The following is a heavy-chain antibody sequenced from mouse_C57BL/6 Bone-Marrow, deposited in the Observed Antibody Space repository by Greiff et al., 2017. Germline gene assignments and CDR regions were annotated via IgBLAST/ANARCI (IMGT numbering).Heavy chain of an antibody. CDR1: GFTFSDYY. CDR2: INSDGSST. J-gene: IGHJ4*01. Sequence: EVMLVESEGGLVQPGSSMKLSCTASGFTFSDYYMAWVRQVPEKGLEWVANINSDGSSTYYLDSLKSRFIIPRDTAKNILYLQMSSLKSEETATYYCAIDGGLRRAMDYWGQGTSVTVSS. V-gene: IGHV5-16*01. D-gene: IGHD2-2*01. CDR3: AIDGGLRRAMDY.